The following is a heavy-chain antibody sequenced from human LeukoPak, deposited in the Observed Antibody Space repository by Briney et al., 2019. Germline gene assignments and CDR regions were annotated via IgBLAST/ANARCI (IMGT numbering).Heavy chain of an antibody. D-gene: IGHD3-22*01. V-gene: IGHV4-34*01. CDR2: INHSGST. J-gene: IGHJ1*01. CDR3: AATYDSSGYYLPANRAEYFQH. Sequence: SETLSLTCAVYGGSFSGYYWSWIRQPPGKGLEWIGEINHSGSTNYNPSLKSRVTISVDTSKNQFSLKLSSVTAADTAVYYCAATYDSSGYYLPANRAEYFQHWGQGTLVTVSS. CDR1: GGSFSGYY.